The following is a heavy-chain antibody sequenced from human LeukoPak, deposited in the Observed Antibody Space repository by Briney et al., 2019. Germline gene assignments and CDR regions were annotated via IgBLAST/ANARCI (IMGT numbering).Heavy chain of an antibody. Sequence: SETLSLTCTVSGVSVSGGRYYWSWIRQSPGEGLEVIGYISDRGTTNYNPSLKSRVTISLDTSKNQFSLKLTSVTAADTAVYYCAREILGGFNPGAYWGQGTLVTVSS. CDR2: ISDRGTT. V-gene: IGHV4-61*01. J-gene: IGHJ4*02. CDR1: GVSVSGGRYY. D-gene: IGHD1-14*01. CDR3: AREILGGFNPGAY.